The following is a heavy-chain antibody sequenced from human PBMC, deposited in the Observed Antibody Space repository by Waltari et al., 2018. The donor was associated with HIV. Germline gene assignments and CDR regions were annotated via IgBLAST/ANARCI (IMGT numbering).Heavy chain of an antibody. V-gene: IGHV1-2*02. J-gene: IGHJ4*02. CDR3: ARDISSGWYYLRF. CDR1: GYTFTDYY. Sequence: QVHLVQSGAEVKKPVASVKLSCKASGYTFTDYYVHWVRQAPGQGLEWMGWLDPKTGGPNYARKFQARVTMTRDTSISTAYMELDRLTSDDTAVYYCARDISSGWYYLRFWGQGTLLTVSS. CDR2: LDPKTGGP. D-gene: IGHD6-19*01.